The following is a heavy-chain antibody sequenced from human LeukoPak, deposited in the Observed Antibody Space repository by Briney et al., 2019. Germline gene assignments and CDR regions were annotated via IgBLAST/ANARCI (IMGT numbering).Heavy chain of an antibody. V-gene: IGHV1-2*02. D-gene: IGHD2-21*02. CDR2: INPNSGGT. CDR1: GYTLTGYY. Sequence: GASVKVSCKASGYTLTGYYMHWVRQAPGQGLEWMGWINPNSGGTNYAQKFQGRVTMTRDTSISTAYMELSRLRSDDTAVYYCARALVVTANGGYWGQGTLVTVSS. J-gene: IGHJ4*02. CDR3: ARALVVTANGGY.